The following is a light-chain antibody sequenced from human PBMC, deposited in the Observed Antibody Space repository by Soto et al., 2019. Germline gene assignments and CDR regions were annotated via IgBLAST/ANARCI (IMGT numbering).Light chain of an antibody. V-gene: IGKV3-20*01. CDR1: QRTDSL. J-gene: IGKJ5*01. CDR3: HQYGSSPT. Sequence: EIVLTQSPHILSLSPGERATLSCMAGQRTDSLLAWYHQKPGQPPRVLIYGASSRATGIPDRFSGSGSGTDFTLTISRLEPEDFAVYYCHQYGSSPTFGQGTRLETK. CDR2: GAS.